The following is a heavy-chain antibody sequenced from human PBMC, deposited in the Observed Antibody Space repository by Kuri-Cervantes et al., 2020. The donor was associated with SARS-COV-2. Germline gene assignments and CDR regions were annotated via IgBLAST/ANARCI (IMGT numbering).Heavy chain of an antibody. CDR2: IIPIFGTA. V-gene: IGHV1-69*06. CDR1: GGTSSSYA. D-gene: IGHD3-16*01. CDR3: ARDALGRGMDV. Sequence: SVKVSCKASGGTSSSYAISWVRQAPGQGLEWMGGIIPIFGTANYAQKFQGRVTITADKSTSTAYMELSSLRTEDTAVYYCARDALGRGMDVWGQGTTVTVSS. J-gene: IGHJ6*02.